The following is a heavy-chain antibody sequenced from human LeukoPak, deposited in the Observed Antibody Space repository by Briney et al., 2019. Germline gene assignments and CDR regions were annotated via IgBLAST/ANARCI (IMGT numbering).Heavy chain of an antibody. V-gene: IGHV4-59*01. CDR1: GFTFSSYA. D-gene: IGHD3-16*01. CDR2: ISYSGIT. Sequence: GSLRLSCAASGFTFSSYAMSWVRQAPGKGLEWIGYISYSGITNYNPSLKSRVTISIDTSKNQFSLKLSSVTAADTAVYYCARGVNWIDPWGQGTLVTVSS. J-gene: IGHJ5*02. CDR3: ARGVNWIDP.